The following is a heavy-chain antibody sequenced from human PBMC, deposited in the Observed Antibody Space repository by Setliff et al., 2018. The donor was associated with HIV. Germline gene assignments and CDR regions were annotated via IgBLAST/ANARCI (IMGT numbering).Heavy chain of an antibody. CDR3: ARRQWGTSAYYEFFQQ. CDR1: GATISRHF. D-gene: IGHD3-3*01. J-gene: IGHJ3*01. CDR2: IYDSGVT. Sequence: SETLSLTCTVSGATISRHFWSWIRQSPGKVLEWIGTIYDSGVTKYNPSLKTRVSVSVDTSRSHLSLSLTSVTPADTAVYYCARRQWGTSAYYEFFQQWGQGTMVTVSS. V-gene: IGHV4-59*11.